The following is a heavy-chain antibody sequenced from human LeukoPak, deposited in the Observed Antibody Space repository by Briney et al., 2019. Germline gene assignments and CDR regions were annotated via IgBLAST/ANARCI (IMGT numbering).Heavy chain of an antibody. CDR2: INPNSGGT. CDR3: ARFHRYCSGGSCYSPFDP. Sequence: ASVKVSCKASGYTFTGYYMHWVRQAPGQGLEWMGRINPNSGGTNYAQKFQGRVTMTRDTSISTAYMELSRLRSDDTAVYYCARFHRYCSGGSCYSPFDPWGQGTLVTVSS. D-gene: IGHD2-15*01. J-gene: IGHJ5*02. CDR1: GYTFTGYY. V-gene: IGHV1-2*06.